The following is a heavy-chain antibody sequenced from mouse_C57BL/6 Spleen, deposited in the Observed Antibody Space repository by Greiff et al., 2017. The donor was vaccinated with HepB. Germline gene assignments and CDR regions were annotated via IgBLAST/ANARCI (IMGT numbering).Heavy chain of an antibody. CDR2: IDPETGGT. D-gene: IGHD1-1*01. J-gene: IGHJ2*01. Sequence: VQLQESGAELVRPGASVTLSCKASGYTFTDYEMHWVKQTPVHGLEWIGAIDPETGGTAYNQKFKGKAILTADKSSSTAYMELRSLTSEDSAVYYCTNLYYYGSSYNFDYWGQGTTLTVSS. CDR1: GYTFTDYE. CDR3: TNLYYYGSSYNFDY. V-gene: IGHV1-15*01.